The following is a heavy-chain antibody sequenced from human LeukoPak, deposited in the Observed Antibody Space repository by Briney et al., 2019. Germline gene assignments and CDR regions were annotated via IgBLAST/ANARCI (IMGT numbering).Heavy chain of an antibody. Sequence: PSETLSLTCAVSGVSFNNYYWSWVRQTPGKGLEWIGEINHSGYTNDSPSLKSRVTLSIDTSRKQFSLNLRSVSVADTGIYYCTRMTTGHDYWGQGTLVTVSS. J-gene: IGHJ4*02. D-gene: IGHD4-17*01. V-gene: IGHV4-34*01. CDR1: GVSFNNYY. CDR3: TRMTTGHDY. CDR2: INHSGYT.